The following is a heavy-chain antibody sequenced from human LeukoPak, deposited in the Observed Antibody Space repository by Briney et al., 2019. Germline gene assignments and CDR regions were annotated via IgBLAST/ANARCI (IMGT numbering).Heavy chain of an antibody. CDR2: TIPIFGTA. J-gene: IGHJ5*02. CDR1: GGTFGSYA. D-gene: IGHD2-2*01. CDR3: ARDCSSTSCYAEYNWFDP. Sequence: SVKVSCKASGGTFGSYAISWVRQAPGQGLEWMGRTIPIFGTANYAQKFQGRVTITADKSTSTAYMELSSLRSEDTAVYYCARDCSSTSCYAEYNWFDPWGQGTLVTVSS. V-gene: IGHV1-69*06.